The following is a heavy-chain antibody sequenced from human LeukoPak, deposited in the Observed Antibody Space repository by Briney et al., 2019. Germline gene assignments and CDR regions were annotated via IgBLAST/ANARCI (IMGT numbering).Heavy chain of an antibody. D-gene: IGHD6-19*01. V-gene: IGHV1-2*02. Sequence: ASVKVSCKASGYTFTGYYMHWVRQAPGQGLEWMGWINPNSGGTNYAQKFQGRVTMTRDTSISTAYMELSRLRSDDTAVYYCARGIAVAGTYFDYWSQGTLVTVSS. CDR2: INPNSGGT. CDR3: ARGIAVAGTYFDY. CDR1: GYTFTGYY. J-gene: IGHJ4*02.